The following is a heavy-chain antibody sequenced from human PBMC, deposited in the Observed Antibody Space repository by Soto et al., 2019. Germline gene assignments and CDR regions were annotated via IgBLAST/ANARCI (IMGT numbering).Heavy chain of an antibody. CDR3: ATDIYDSSGYKNS. V-gene: IGHV1-24*01. J-gene: IGHJ4*02. Sequence: EASVKVSCKVSGYTLTELSMHWVRQAPGKGLEWMGGFDPEDGETIYAQKFKGRVTMTEDTSTDTAYMELSSLRSEDTAVYYCATDIYDSSGYKNSWGQGTLVIVSS. CDR2: FDPEDGET. D-gene: IGHD3-22*01. CDR1: GYTLTELS.